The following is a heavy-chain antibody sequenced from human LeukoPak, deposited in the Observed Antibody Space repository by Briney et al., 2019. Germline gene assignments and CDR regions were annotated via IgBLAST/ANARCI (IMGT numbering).Heavy chain of an antibody. Sequence: GGSLRLSCAASGFTFSSYSMNWFRQAPGKGLEWVSYISSSSSTIYYADSVKGRFTISRDNAKDSLYLQMNSLRAEDTAVYYCARFSTHAFDIWGQGTMVTVSS. CDR3: ARFSTHAFDI. CDR2: ISSSSSTI. V-gene: IGHV3-48*04. J-gene: IGHJ3*02. CDR1: GFTFSSYS. D-gene: IGHD3-3*01.